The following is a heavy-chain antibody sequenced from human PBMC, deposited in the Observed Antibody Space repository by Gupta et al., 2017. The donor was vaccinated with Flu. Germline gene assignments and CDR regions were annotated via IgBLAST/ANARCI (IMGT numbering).Heavy chain of an antibody. D-gene: IGHD5-24*01. CDR3: ARDVVATTSLDY. Sequence: GSLRLSCATSGFTFSSSYMHWVRQAPGKGLVWVSRIKSDGSSTSYADSVKGRFTISRDNAKNTLYLQMSSLRAEDTAVYYCARDVVATTSLDYWGQGTLVTVSS. CDR1: GFTFSSSY. CDR2: IKSDGSST. V-gene: IGHV3-74*01. J-gene: IGHJ4*02.